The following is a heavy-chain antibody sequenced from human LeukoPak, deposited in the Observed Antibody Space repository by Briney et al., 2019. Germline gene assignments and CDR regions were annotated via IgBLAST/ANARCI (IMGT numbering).Heavy chain of an antibody. CDR2: IIPILGIA. J-gene: IGHJ4*02. Sequence: ASVKVSCKASGGTFSSYTISWVRQAPGQGLEWMGRIIPILGIANYAQKFQGRVTITADESTSTAYMELSSLRSEDTAVYYCARGRADYDYVWGSYRYSLWDYWGQGTLVTVSS. CDR1: GGTFSSYT. V-gene: IGHV1-69*02. D-gene: IGHD3-16*02. CDR3: ARGRADYDYVWGSYRYSLWDY.